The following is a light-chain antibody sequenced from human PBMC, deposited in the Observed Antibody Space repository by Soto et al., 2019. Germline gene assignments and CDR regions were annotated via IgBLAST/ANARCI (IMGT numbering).Light chain of an antibody. CDR2: AAS. V-gene: IGKV1-27*01. Sequence: DFQMTQSPSSLSASVGERVTITCRASQGINNHLAWFQQKPGKVPKVLIYAASTLPSGVPSRFSGSGSGTDFTLTISSLQPEDVATYYCQNYNGAPPAGTFGGGTKVEIK. CDR1: QGINNH. J-gene: IGKJ4*01. CDR3: QNYNGAPPAGT.